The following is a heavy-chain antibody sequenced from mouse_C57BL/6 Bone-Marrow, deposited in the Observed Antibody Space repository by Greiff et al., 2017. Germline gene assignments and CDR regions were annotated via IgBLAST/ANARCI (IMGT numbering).Heavy chain of an antibody. Sequence: EVQLVESGAELVRPGASVKLSCTASGFNIQDDYMHWVKQRPEQGLEWIGWIDPENGDTEYASKFQGKATITADTSSNTAYLQLSSLTSEDTAVYYCTTYGSSFAGFAYWGQGTLVTVSA. J-gene: IGHJ3*01. V-gene: IGHV14-4*01. D-gene: IGHD1-1*01. CDR2: IDPENGDT. CDR1: GFNIQDDY. CDR3: TTYGSSFAGFAY.